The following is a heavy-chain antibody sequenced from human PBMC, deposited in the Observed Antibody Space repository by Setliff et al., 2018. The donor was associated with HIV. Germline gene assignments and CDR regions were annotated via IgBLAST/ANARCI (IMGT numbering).Heavy chain of an antibody. V-gene: IGHV5-51*01. CDR1: GYSFTNYW. CDR3: ARLSVVTATRIYYFDY. Sequence: PGESLKISCKGSGYSFTNYWIGWVRQMPGKGLEWMGIIYPGDSDTRYSPSFQGQVTISADKSISTAYLQWSSLKASDTAMYYCARLSVVTATRIYYFDYWGQGTLDTVSS. CDR2: IYPGDSDT. J-gene: IGHJ4*02. D-gene: IGHD2-21*02.